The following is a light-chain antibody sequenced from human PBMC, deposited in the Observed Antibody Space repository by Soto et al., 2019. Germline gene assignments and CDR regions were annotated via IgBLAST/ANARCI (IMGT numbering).Light chain of an antibody. CDR3: QSSDSSHVV. V-gene: IGLV1-40*01. CDR2: TYT. Sequence: QSVLTQPPSVSGAPGQRVTISCTGSNSNIGAGYAVHWYQQFPGTVPRLLISTYTDRPSGVPDRFSGSQSGTSASLAITGLHAEDVAVYYCQSSDSSHVVFGGGTKLTVL. CDR1: NSNIGAGYA. J-gene: IGLJ2*01.